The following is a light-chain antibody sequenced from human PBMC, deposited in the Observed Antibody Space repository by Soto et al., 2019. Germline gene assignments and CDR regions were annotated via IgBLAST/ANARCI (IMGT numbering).Light chain of an antibody. V-gene: IGKV3-15*01. CDR3: QQYNIWPPYT. CDR1: QRISSN. CDR2: GAS. Sequence: EIVMTQSPATLSVSPGERATLYCKASQRISSNLAWYQQKPGQPPRLLIYGASTRATGISARFSGSGSGTEFTLTISGLQSEDFALYYCQQYNIWPPYTFGQGTKADIK. J-gene: IGKJ2*01.